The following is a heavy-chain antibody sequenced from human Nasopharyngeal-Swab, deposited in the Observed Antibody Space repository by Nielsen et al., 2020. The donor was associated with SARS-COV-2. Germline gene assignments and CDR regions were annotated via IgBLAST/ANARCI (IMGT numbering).Heavy chain of an antibody. CDR2: ISAYNGNT. CDR1: GYTFTSCG. Sequence: ASVKVSCKASGYTFTSCGISWVRQAPGQGLEWMGWISAYNGNTNYAQKLQGRVTMTTDTSTSTAYMELRSLRSDDTAVYYCARASHRVGSYYDFWSGYYRDYYYYGMDVWGQGTTVTVSS. J-gene: IGHJ6*02. V-gene: IGHV1-18*01. CDR3: ARASHRVGSYYDFWSGYYRDYYYYGMDV. D-gene: IGHD3-3*01.